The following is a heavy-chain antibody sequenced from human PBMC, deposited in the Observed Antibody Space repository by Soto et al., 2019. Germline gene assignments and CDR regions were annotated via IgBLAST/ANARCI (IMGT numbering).Heavy chain of an antibody. V-gene: IGHV3-21*01. Sequence: EVQLVESGGGLVKPGGSLRLSCAASGFPFSSYSMNWVRQAPGKGLEWVSSISSSSSHIYNADSVKGRFTISRDNAKNSLYLQMISLRAEDTAVYYCARMVTTVTTDYWGQGTLVTVSS. J-gene: IGHJ4*02. CDR1: GFPFSSYS. CDR2: ISSSSSHI. D-gene: IGHD4-17*01. CDR3: ARMVTTVTTDY.